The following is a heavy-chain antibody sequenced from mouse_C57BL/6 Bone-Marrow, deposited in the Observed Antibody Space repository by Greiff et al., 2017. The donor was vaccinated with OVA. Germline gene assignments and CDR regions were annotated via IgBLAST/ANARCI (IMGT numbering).Heavy chain of an antibody. Sequence: QVQLKQSGAELAKPGASVKLSCKASGYTFTSYWMHWVKQRPGQGLEWIGYINPSSGYTKYNQKFKDKATLTADKSSSTAYMQLSSLTYEDSAVYYCARGDTTVVAPYYYAMDYWGQGTSVTVSS. CDR3: ARGDTTVVAPYYYAMDY. J-gene: IGHJ4*01. CDR2: INPSSGYT. D-gene: IGHD1-1*01. V-gene: IGHV1-7*01. CDR1: GYTFTSYW.